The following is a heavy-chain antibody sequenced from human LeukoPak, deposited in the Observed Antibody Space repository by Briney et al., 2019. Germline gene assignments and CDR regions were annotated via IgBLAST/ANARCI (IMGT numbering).Heavy chain of an antibody. Sequence: GGSLRLSCAASGFTDSSNYMSWVRQVPGKGLEWVSVIYSGGNTYYADSVKGRFTISRDNSNYTLYLQMKSLRVADTAVYYCARDRFPPLGRFDPWGQGTLVTVSS. J-gene: IGHJ5*02. CDR2: IYSGGNT. CDR1: GFTDSSNY. V-gene: IGHV3-66*01. CDR3: ARDRFPPLGRFDP. D-gene: IGHD3-16*01.